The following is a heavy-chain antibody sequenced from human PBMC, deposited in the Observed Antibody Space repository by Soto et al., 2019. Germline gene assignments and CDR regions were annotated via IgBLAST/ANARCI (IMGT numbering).Heavy chain of an antibody. CDR1: GYGFTTYG. V-gene: IGHV1-18*01. CDR3: ARGGYGDY. D-gene: IGHD1-1*01. Sequence: QVHLVQSGAEVKKPGASVKVSCKGSGYGFTTYGITWVRQAPGQGLEWMAWISAHNGNTNYAQKLQGRVTVTGDTSTSTAYMELRSLRSDDTAVYYCARGGYGDYWGQGALVTVSS. CDR2: ISAHNGNT. J-gene: IGHJ4*02.